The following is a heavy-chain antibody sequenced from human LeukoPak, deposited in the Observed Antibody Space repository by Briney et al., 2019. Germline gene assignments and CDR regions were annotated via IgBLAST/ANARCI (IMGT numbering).Heavy chain of an antibody. CDR3: ARDLGRYFDY. Sequence: GGSLRLSCAASGFTFSRHWMTWVRQAPGKGLEWVAGIKQGGSEKYYADAVKGRFTISRDNAKNSLYLQMNSLRAEDTAVYYCARDLGRYFDYWGQGTLVTVSS. V-gene: IGHV3-7*01. CDR2: IKQGGSEK. J-gene: IGHJ4*02. CDR1: GFTFSRHW.